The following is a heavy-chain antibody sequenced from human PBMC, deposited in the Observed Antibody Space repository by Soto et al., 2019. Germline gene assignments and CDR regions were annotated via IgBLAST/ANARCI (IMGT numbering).Heavy chain of an antibody. J-gene: IGHJ3*02. D-gene: IGHD3-3*01. Sequence: QVQLVQSGAEVKKPGASVKVSCKASGYTFTSYGISWVRQAPGQGLEWMGWISAYNGNTNDAQKLQGRVTMTTDTSTSTAYMELRSVRSDDTAVYYCARGGRYYDFSGGNAFDIWGQGTMVTVSS. CDR3: ARGGRYYDFSGGNAFDI. V-gene: IGHV1-18*01. CDR2: ISAYNGNT. CDR1: GYTFTSYG.